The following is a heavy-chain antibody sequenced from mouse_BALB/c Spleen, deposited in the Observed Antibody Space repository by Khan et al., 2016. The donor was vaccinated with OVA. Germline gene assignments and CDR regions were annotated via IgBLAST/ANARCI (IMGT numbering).Heavy chain of an antibody. CDR2: LRLKSNNYAT. CDR1: GCTFSNYW. Sequence: EVQLQEPGGGLVQPGGSMKLSCVDSGCTFSNYWMNWVRQSPEKGLEWVAELRLKSNNYATHYAEYVIGRLTIPRDDSKRQVYLQMNYLRTEDTGIYDCPRGWYWYFDVWGAGTTVTIAS. V-gene: IGHV6-6*02. D-gene: IGHD3-3*01. J-gene: IGHJ1*01. CDR3: PRGWYWYFDV.